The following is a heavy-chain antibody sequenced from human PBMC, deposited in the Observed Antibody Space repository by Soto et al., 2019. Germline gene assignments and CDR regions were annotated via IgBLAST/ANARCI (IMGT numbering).Heavy chain of an antibody. CDR1: GFSFSSYA. CDR2: ISTGGGNT. CDR3: AKDRDLIYYYGMGV. D-gene: IGHD3-10*01. V-gene: IGHV3-23*01. J-gene: IGHJ6*04. Sequence: EVQLLESGGGLVQPGGSLRLSCAASGFSFSSYAMNWVRQAPGKGLEWVSAISTGGGNTFYADSVKGRFTISRDNSKNTLFFQLNSLRADDTAVYYCAKDRDLIYYYGMGVWGEGTTVTVSS.